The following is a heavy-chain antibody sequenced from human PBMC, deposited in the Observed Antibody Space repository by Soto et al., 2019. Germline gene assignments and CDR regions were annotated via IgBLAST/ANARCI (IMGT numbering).Heavy chain of an antibody. Sequence: AETLSLTCSVSVASIVSHFWSWIRQAPGKGPELVGYIYHTVNTNYNPALKSRVTISMDTSENQLSLQLSSVTAADTAVYYCARLQYTVVTALDIWGQGTLVTVS. V-gene: IGHV4-59*11. CDR3: ARLQYTVVTALDI. CDR2: IYHTVNT. CDR1: VASIVSHF. D-gene: IGHD2-15*01. J-gene: IGHJ3*02.